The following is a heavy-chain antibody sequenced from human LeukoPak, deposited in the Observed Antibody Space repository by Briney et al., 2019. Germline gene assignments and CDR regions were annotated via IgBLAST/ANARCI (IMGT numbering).Heavy chain of an antibody. D-gene: IGHD3-10*01. CDR1: GFTFSNYW. Sequence: GGSLTLSCAASGFTFSNYWMTWVRQDPGKGLEWVANINQNGREKYYVDSVKGRFTISRDNAENSLYLQMNSLRAEDTAVYYCARAREALYKVYSDHWGQGALVTVSS. CDR3: ARAREALYKVYSDH. V-gene: IGHV3-7*01. CDR2: INQNGREK. J-gene: IGHJ4*02.